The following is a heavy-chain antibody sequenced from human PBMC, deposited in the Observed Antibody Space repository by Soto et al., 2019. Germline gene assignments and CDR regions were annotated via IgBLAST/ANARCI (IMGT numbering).Heavy chain of an antibody. D-gene: IGHD1-1*01. V-gene: IGHV3-74*01. Sequence: GGSLRLSCAASGFTFSPFWMHWVRQAPGKGLEWVSHMNADGSTTLYADSVKGRFTISRDNAKNTLYLQMNSLRAEDTAVYYCTSELNDIHAFDIWGQGTMVTVSS. CDR3: TSELNDIHAFDI. J-gene: IGHJ3*02. CDR2: MNADGSTT. CDR1: GFTFSPFW.